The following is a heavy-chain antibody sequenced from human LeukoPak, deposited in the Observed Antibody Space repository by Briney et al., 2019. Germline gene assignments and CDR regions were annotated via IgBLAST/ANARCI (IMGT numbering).Heavy chain of an antibody. Sequence: ASVKVSCKASGYTFTSYDINWVRQATGQGLEWMGWMNPNSGNTGYAQKFQGRVTMTRSTSISTAYMELSSLRSEDTAVYYCARGLPYRYCSGGSCYSIKSYYFDYWGQGTLVTVSS. CDR2: MNPNSGNT. CDR1: GYTFTSYD. CDR3: ARGLPYRYCSGGSCYSIKSYYFDY. V-gene: IGHV1-8*01. D-gene: IGHD2-15*01. J-gene: IGHJ4*02.